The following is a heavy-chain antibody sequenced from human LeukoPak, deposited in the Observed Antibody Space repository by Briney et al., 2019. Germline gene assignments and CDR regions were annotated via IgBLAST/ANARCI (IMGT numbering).Heavy chain of an antibody. Sequence: SETLSLTCTVSGGSLSSSSTSYWGWIRQPPGKGLEWIGSMNYGGTSHYNPSLKSRVTISVDTSKNQFSLKLSSVTAADTAVYYCARASSGWRGNRFDPWGQGTLVTVSS. CDR2: MNYGGTS. CDR1: GGSLSSSSTSY. D-gene: IGHD6-19*01. V-gene: IGHV4-39*07. CDR3: ARASSGWRGNRFDP. J-gene: IGHJ5*02.